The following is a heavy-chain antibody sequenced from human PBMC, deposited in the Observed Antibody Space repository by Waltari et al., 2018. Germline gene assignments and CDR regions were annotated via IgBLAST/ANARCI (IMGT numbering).Heavy chain of an antibody. CDR2: MNPDTGNT. D-gene: IGHD2-15*01. J-gene: IGHJ4*02. CDR3: ASRCEPLDY. V-gene: IGHV1-8*01. CDR1: GYTFTSYD. Sequence: QVQLVQSGAEVKKLGASVKVSCKAAGYTFTSYDINWVRQATGQGLEWMGWMNPDTGNTGYAQTFQDRDTMTSNNSISTTYVELGSQNSAGTAVYYCASRCEPLDYWGQGTLVTVSS.